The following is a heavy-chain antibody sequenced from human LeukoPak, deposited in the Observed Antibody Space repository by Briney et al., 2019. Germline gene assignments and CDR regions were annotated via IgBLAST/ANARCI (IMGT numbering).Heavy chain of an antibody. CDR1: GGTFSSYA. Sequence: SVKVSCKASGGTFSSYAISWVRQAPGQGLEWMGRIIPILGIANYAQKFRGRVTITADKSTSTAYMELSSLRSEDTAVYYCARQCSSTSCPLGYWGQGTLVTVSS. J-gene: IGHJ4*02. CDR3: ARQCSSTSCPLGY. CDR2: IIPILGIA. V-gene: IGHV1-69*04. D-gene: IGHD2-2*01.